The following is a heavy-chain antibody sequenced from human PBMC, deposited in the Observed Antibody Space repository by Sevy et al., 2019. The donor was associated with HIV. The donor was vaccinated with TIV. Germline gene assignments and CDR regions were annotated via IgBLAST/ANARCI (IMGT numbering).Heavy chain of an antibody. V-gene: IGHV1-46*03. D-gene: IGHD4-17*01. CDR2: INPSGGST. CDR1: GYTFTSYY. Sequence: ASVKGSCKASGYTFTSYYMHWVRQAPGQGLEWMGIINPSGGSTSYAQKFQGRVTMTRDTSTSTVYMELSSLRSEDTAVYYCARDTTGTLPGIDPWGQGTLVTVSS. CDR3: ARDTTGTLPGIDP. J-gene: IGHJ5*02.